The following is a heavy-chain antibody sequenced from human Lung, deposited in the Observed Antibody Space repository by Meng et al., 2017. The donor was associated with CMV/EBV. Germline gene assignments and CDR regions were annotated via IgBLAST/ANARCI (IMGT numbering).Heavy chain of an antibody. CDR1: GYTFTAHY. D-gene: IGHD7-27*01. V-gene: IGHV1-2*02. J-gene: IGHJ4*02. Sequence: ASVXVSCKASGYTFTAHYFHWVRQAPGQGLEWMGWIHPHRGDTNYAQQFQGRVTLTRDTSINTGYVELTRLTSDDTAVYYCARDNNWGPDYWGQGTLVTVSS. CDR3: ARDNNWGPDY. CDR2: IHPHRGDT.